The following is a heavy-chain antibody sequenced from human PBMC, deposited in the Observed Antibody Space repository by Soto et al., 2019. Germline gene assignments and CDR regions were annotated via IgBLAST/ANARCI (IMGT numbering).Heavy chain of an antibody. D-gene: IGHD3-16*01. CDR3: ARGEDYGTSDYFDY. J-gene: IGHJ4*02. V-gene: IGHV3-30-3*01. Sequence: QVQLVESGGGVVQPGRSLRLSCAASGFSFSSYAMYWVRQPPGKGLEWVAFISYEGDNKYYADSLKGRFTISRDNSKNTLYLQVNSLRAEDTALYYCARGEDYGTSDYFDYWGPGTLVTVSS. CDR1: GFSFSSYA. CDR2: ISYEGDNK.